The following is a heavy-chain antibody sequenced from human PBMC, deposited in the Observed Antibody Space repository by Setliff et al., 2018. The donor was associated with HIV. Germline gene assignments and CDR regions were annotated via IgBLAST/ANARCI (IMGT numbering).Heavy chain of an antibody. J-gene: IGHJ6*02. CDR1: GFTVSSNY. CDR2: IYSGGDT. Sequence: GSLRLSCAASGFTVSSNYMSWVRQAPGKGLEWVSLIYSGGDTYYADSVKGRFTISRDNSKNMLYLQMNNLRADDTAVYYCARKLRPGHGVDVWGQGTTVTVSS. CDR3: ARKLRPGHGVDV. D-gene: IGHD3-10*01. V-gene: IGHV3-66*02.